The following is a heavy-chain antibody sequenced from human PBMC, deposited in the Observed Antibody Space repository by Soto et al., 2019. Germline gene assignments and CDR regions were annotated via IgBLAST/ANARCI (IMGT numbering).Heavy chain of an antibody. Sequence: QVQLVESGGGVVQPGRSLRLSCAASGFTFSNYGMQWVRQAPGKGLEWVAVVSHDGQVQYYADSAKGRFTISRDNSKNTLYLQMDSLRVEDTAVYYCTKEATPRIGHNFDYWGQGTLVLVSS. CDR1: GFTFSNYG. CDR3: TKEATPRIGHNFDY. J-gene: IGHJ4*02. D-gene: IGHD2-15*01. V-gene: IGHV3-30*18. CDR2: VSHDGQVQ.